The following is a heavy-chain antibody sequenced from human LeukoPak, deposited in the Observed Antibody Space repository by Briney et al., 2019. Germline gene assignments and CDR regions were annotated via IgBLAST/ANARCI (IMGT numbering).Heavy chain of an antibody. J-gene: IGHJ4*02. CDR3: AKDSVAYYGSGSYGYYFDY. V-gene: IGHV3-9*01. CDR2: ISWNSGSI. CDR1: GFTFDDYA. Sequence: PGRSLRLSCAASGFTFDDYAMHWVRQAPGKGLEWVSGISWNSGSIGYADSVKGRFTISRDNAKNSLYLQMNSLRAEDTALHYCAKDSVAYYGSGSYGYYFDYWGQGTLVTVSS. D-gene: IGHD3-10*01.